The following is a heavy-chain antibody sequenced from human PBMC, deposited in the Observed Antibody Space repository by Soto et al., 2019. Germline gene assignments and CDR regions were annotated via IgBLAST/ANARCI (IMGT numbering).Heavy chain of an antibody. V-gene: IGHV5-10-1*01. CDR2: IDPSDSYT. Sequence: GESLKISCKGSGYSFTSYWISWVRQMPGKGLEWMGRIDPSDSYTNYSPSFQGHVTISADKSISTAYLQWSSLKASDTAVYYCARAAYYYDSSGYYINWFDPWGQGTLVTVSS. CDR3: ARAAYYYDSSGYYINWFDP. D-gene: IGHD3-22*01. J-gene: IGHJ5*02. CDR1: GYSFTSYW.